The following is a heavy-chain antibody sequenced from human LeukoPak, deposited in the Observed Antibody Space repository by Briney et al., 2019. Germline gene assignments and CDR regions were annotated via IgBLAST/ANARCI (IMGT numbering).Heavy chain of an antibody. J-gene: IGHJ3*02. D-gene: IGHD6-19*01. CDR3: ARAYSSDWSEGAFHI. CDR2: IYSGGST. Sequence: PGGSLRLSCAASGVSFSSNYMSWVRQAPGKGLEWVSVIYSGGSTSYSESVTGRCTISRHNSKNTLCLRMNSLRAVDTAIYYCARAYSSDWSEGAFHIWGQGTLVTVSS. CDR1: GVSFSSNY. V-gene: IGHV3-53*01.